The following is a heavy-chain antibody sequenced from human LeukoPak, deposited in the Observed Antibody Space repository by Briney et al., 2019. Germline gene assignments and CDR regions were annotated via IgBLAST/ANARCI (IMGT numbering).Heavy chain of an antibody. V-gene: IGHV3-21*01. J-gene: IGHJ4*02. D-gene: IGHD3-3*01. CDR3: ARSDDFWSGYYVVEGLNY. CDR2: ISGSGSST. Sequence: GGSLRLSCAASGFTFRSYAMNWVRQAPGKGLEWVSAISGSGSSTYYADSVKGRFTISRDNAKNSLYLQMNSLRAEDTAVYYCARSDDFWSGYYVVEGLNYWGQGTLVTVSS. CDR1: GFTFRSYA.